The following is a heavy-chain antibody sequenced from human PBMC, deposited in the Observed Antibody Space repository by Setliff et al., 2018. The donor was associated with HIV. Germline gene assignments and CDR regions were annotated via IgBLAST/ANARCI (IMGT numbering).Heavy chain of an antibody. D-gene: IGHD2-15*01. CDR1: GYTFTSYD. CDR2: MNPNSGNT. Sequence: RASVKVSCKASGYTFTSYDINWVRQATGQGLEWMGWMNPNSGNTGYAQKFQGRVSMTRNTSISTAYMELSSLRSEDTAVYYCARVGSYWTQFDYWGQGTLVTVSS. J-gene: IGHJ4*01. CDR3: ARVGSYWTQFDY. V-gene: IGHV1-8*02.